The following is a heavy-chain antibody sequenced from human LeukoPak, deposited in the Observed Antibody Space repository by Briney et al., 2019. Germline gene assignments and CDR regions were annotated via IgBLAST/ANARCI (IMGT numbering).Heavy chain of an antibody. CDR3: AKWGDYDILTGYYDSDY. Sequence: GGSLSLSCAASGFTFSNYAMSWVRQAPGKGLEWVSAVSGRDDSTYYADSVKGRFTISRDNSKNTLYLQMNSLRAEDTAVYYCAKWGDYDILTGYYDSDYWGQGTLVTVSS. D-gene: IGHD3-9*01. CDR1: GFTFSNYA. J-gene: IGHJ4*02. CDR2: VSGRDDST. V-gene: IGHV3-23*01.